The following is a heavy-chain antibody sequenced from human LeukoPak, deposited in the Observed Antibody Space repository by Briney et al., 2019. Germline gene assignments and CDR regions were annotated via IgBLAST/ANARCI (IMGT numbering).Heavy chain of an antibody. V-gene: IGHV1-46*01. J-gene: IGHJ5*02. Sequence: ASVKVSCKTSGYTFTDYPISWVRQAPGQGLEWMGLINPTGGSTGYAQKFQGRVTMTRDMSTSTDYMELSSLRSEDTAIYYCARDNSVGDNAWWFDPWGQGTLVTVSS. D-gene: IGHD1-26*01. CDR2: INPTGGST. CDR1: GYTFTDYP. CDR3: ARDNSVGDNAWWFDP.